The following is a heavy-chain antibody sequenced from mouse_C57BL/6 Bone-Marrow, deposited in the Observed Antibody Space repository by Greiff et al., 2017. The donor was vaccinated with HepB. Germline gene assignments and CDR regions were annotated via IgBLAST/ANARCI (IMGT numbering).Heavy chain of an antibody. Sequence: FPGNNLEYIGYTFYSGITYYNPSLESRTYITRDTSKNQFSLKLSSVTTEDTATYYCARDGGNGYYYYYAMDYWGQGTSVTVSS. V-gene: IGHV3-3*01. CDR2: TFYSGIT. J-gene: IGHJ4*01. D-gene: IGHD2-3*01. CDR3: ARDGGNGYYYYYAMDY.